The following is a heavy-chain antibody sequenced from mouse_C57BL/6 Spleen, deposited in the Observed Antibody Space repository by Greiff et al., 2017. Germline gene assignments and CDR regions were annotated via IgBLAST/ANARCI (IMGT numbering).Heavy chain of an antibody. D-gene: IGHD2-3*01. Sequence: EVQLQQSGAELVRPGASVKLSCTASGFNIKDDYMHWVKQRPEQGLEWIGWIDPENGDTEYASKFQGKATITADTSSNTAYLQLSSLTSEDTAVYYYTTKGWLLLWGQGTLVTVSA. CDR3: TTKGWLLL. CDR1: GFNIKDDY. J-gene: IGHJ3*01. CDR2: IDPENGDT. V-gene: IGHV14-4*01.